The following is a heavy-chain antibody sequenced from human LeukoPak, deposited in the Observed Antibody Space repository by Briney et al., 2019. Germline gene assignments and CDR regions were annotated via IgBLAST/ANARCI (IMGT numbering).Heavy chain of an antibody. CDR1: GFPFSSYG. CDR3: ANGEGAVTGESDY. D-gene: IGHD6-19*01. J-gene: IGHJ4*02. CDR2: ISYDGSYK. Sequence: PGTSLRLSCAASGFPFSSYGMHWIRQAPGKGLEWVAGISYDGSYKSYADSVKGRFTPSRDNAKNTVFLQMNSLRAEDTAVYYCANGEGAVTGESDYWGQGTLVTVSS. V-gene: IGHV3-30*18.